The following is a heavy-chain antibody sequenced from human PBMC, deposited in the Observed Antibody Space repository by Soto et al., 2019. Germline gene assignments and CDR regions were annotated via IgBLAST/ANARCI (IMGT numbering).Heavy chain of an antibody. CDR3: ARLPQFLWFGALTSRAYYFNY. D-gene: IGHD3-10*01. CDR1: GFTFETTA. Sequence: GGSLRLSCEASGFTFETTALSWVRQAPGKGLEWVATISGTGLSKYYADSMKSRFIISRDNSRNTLYLQMNSLRAEDTAIYYCARLPQFLWFGALTSRAYYFNYWGPGTLVTVSS. J-gene: IGHJ4*02. V-gene: IGHV3-23*01. CDR2: ISGTGLSK.